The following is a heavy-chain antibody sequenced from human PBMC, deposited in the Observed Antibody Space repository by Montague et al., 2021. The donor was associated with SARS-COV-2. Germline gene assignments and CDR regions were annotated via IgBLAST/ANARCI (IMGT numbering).Heavy chain of an antibody. J-gene: IGHJ5*02. CDR1: GDSIRSSGYY. V-gene: IGHV4-39*01. CDR3: ARLDFVKLWLNLGCFDP. Sequence: SETLSLTCSVSGDSIRSSGYYWGWIRQPPGKGLEWIGTIYYSGSTNYNPSLKSRVTMPVDTSKNQFSLELRSVTAADTAVYYCARLDFVKLWLNLGCFDPWGQGTLVTVSS. CDR2: IYYSGST. D-gene: IGHD3-16*01.